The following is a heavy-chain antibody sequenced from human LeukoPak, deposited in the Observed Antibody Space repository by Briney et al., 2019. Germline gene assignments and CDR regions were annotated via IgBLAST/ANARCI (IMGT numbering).Heavy chain of an antibody. Sequence: GGSLRLSCAASGFTFTSYWMHWVRQAPGKGLVWVSRVNSDGSSTTYADSVKGRFTISRDNAKNSLYLQMNSLRAEDMAVYYCARDFLPQTYYYGSGSYYAPPDYWGQGTLVTVSS. CDR3: ARDFLPQTYYYGSGSYYAPPDY. J-gene: IGHJ4*02. CDR2: VNSDGSST. V-gene: IGHV3-74*01. CDR1: GFTFTSYW. D-gene: IGHD3-10*01.